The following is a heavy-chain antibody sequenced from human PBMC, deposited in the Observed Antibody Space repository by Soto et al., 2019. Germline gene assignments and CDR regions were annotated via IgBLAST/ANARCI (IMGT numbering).Heavy chain of an antibody. V-gene: IGHV4-59*01. CDR3: ARRWLEPLPKGYYYYMDV. J-gene: IGHJ6*03. CDR2: IYYSGST. CDR1: GGSISSYY. D-gene: IGHD1-1*01. Sequence: SETLSLTCTVSGGSISSYYWSWIRQPPGKGLEWIGYIYYSGSTNYNPSLKSRVTISVDTSKNQFSLKLSSVTAADTAVYYCARRWLEPLPKGYYYYMDVWGKGTTVTVSS.